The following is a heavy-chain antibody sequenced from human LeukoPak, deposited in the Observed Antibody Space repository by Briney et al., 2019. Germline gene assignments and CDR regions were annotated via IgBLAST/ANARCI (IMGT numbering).Heavy chain of an antibody. V-gene: IGHV1-18*01. CDR1: GYTFTSYG. J-gene: IGHJ6*02. Sequence: ASVKVSCKASGYTFTSYGISWVRQAPGQGLEWMGWISAYNGNTNYAQKLQGRVTMTTDTSTSTAYMELRSLRSDDTAVYYCARAGSYSSGGTYYYYYGMDVWGQGPRSPSP. CDR2: ISAYNGNT. D-gene: IGHD6-19*01. CDR3: ARAGSYSSGGTYYYYYGMDV.